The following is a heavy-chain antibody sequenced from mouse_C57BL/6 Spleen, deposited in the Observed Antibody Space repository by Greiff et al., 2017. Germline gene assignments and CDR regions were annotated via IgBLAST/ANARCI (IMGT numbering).Heavy chain of an antibody. CDR1: GYAFSSSW. CDR3: ARDGSSYGDY. V-gene: IGHV1-80*01. CDR2: LYPGDGDT. Sequence: QVQLQQSGAELVKPGASVKISCNASGYAFSSSWMNWVKLRPGKGLEWIGQLYPGDGDTNYNGKFKGKATLTADKSSSTAYMQLSSLTSEDAAVYVWARDGSSYGDYWGQGTTHTGSS. J-gene: IGHJ2*01. D-gene: IGHD1-1*01.